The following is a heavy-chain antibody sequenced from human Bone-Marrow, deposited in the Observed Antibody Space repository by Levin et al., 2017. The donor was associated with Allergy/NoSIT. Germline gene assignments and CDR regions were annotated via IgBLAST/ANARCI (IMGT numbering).Heavy chain of an antibody. CDR1: GFTFSSYG. V-gene: IGHV3-33*01. J-gene: IGHJ3*02. CDR2: IWYDGSNK. CDR3: AREAWSSERNDAFDI. Sequence: GGSLRLSCAASGFTFSSYGMHWVRQAPGKGLEWVAVIWYDGSNKYYADSVKGRFTISRDNSKNTLYLQMNSLRAEDTAVYYCAREAWSSERNDAFDIWGQGTMVTVSS. D-gene: IGHD1-14*01.